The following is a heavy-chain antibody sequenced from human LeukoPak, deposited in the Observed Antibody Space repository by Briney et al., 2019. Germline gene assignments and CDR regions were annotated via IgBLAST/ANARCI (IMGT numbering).Heavy chain of an antibody. J-gene: IGHJ4*02. D-gene: IGHD3-16*01. CDR3: ARDPATDYLSFDY. Sequence: SETLSLTCTVSGGSISSFYWNWIRHPPGKGLEWIGSIYYSGSTYYNPSLKSRVTISVDTSKNQFSLKLSSVTAADTAVYYCARDPATDYLSFDYWGQGTLVTVPS. V-gene: IGHV4-59*12. CDR2: IYYSGST. CDR1: GGSISSFY.